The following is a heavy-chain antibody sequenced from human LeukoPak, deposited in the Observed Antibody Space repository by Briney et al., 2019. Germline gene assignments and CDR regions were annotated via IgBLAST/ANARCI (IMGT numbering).Heavy chain of an antibody. CDR3: ARAGPSYYYDSSGYSEDFDY. CDR1: GFTFSSYA. J-gene: IGHJ4*02. CDR2: ISYDGSNK. D-gene: IGHD3-22*01. Sequence: GGSLRLSCAASGFTFSSYAMHWVRQAPGKGLGWVAVISYDGSNKYYADSVKGRFTISRDNSKNTLYLQMNSLRAEDTAVYYCARAGPSYYYDSSGYSEDFDYWGQGTLVTVSS. V-gene: IGHV3-30-3*01.